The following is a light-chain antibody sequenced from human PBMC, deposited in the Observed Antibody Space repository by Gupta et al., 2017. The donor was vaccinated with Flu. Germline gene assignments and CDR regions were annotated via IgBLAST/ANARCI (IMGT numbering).Light chain of an antibody. J-gene: IGLJ3*02. CDR3: SAWDDSLNGPNWV. V-gene: IGLV1-44*01. CDR2: SNN. CDR1: SSNIGSNT. Sequence: QSVLTQPPSPSGTPGQRVTIPCSGSSSNIGSNTVNWYQQLPGTAPKPLIYSNNQRPRGVPDRFSGSKSGTSASLAIGGLQSEDEADYYCSAWDDSLNGPNWVFGGGTKLTVL.